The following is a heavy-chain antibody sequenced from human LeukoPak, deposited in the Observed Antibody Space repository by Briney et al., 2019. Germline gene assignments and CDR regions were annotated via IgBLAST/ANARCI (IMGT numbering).Heavy chain of an antibody. Sequence: ASVKVSCKDSGYTFTSYGIRWVRQAPGQGLEWMGWISAYNGNTNQAQKFQGRVTMTTDTSTSTAYMELRSLRSDDTAVYYCARDGTRAYNWFDPWGQGTLVTVSS. J-gene: IGHJ5*02. V-gene: IGHV1-18*01. CDR2: ISAYNGNT. CDR1: GYTFTSYG. CDR3: ARDGTRAYNWFDP. D-gene: IGHD1-26*01.